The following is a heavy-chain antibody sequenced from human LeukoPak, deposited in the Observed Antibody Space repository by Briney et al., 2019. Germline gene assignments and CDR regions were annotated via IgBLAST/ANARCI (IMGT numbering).Heavy chain of an antibody. CDR3: AKQARYSSFWSGYLYYFDY. D-gene: IGHD3-3*01. V-gene: IGHV3-23*01. J-gene: IGHJ4*02. Sequence: PGGSLRLSCAASGFTFNNYAASWVRQAPGKGLEWVSAFVGGDTTYYADSVKGRFTISRDNSRNTLYLQMNTLRAEDTAVYYCAKQARYSSFWSGYLYYFDYWGQGTLVTVSS. CDR2: FVGGDTT. CDR1: GFTFNNYA.